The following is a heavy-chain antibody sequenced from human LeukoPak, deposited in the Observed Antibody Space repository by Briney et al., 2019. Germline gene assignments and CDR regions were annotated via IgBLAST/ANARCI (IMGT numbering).Heavy chain of an antibody. Sequence: GGSLRLSCAASGFTVSSNYMSWVRQAPGKGLEWVSVIYSGGSTYYADSVKGRFTISRDNSKNTLYLQMNSLRAEDTAVYYCARGPHSSGYYYDYWGQGTLVTVSS. CDR1: GFTVSSNY. J-gene: IGHJ4*02. V-gene: IGHV3-53*01. D-gene: IGHD3-22*01. CDR3: ARGPHSSGYYYDY. CDR2: IYSGGST.